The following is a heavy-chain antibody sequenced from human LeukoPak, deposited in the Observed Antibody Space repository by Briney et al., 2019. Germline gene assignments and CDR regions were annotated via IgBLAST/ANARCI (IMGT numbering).Heavy chain of an antibody. CDR2: IFHDGTT. V-gene: IGHV4-38-2*02. D-gene: IGHD2-2*01. CDR1: GYSISSSYY. CDR3: ASSRSRPGSTSWDFDY. J-gene: IGHJ4*02. Sequence: PSETLSLTCTVSGYSISSSYYWGWIRQPPGKGLEWIGSIFHDGTTTYNPSLKSRVTISVDTSKNQFSLKLSSVTAADTAVYYCASSRSRPGSTSWDFDYWGQGTLVTVSS.